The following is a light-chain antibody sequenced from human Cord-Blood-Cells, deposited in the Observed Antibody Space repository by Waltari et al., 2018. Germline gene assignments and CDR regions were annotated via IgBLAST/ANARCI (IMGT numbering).Light chain of an antibody. CDR1: SSDVGGYKY. CDR3: SSYTSSSTYV. CDR2: DVS. Sequence: QSALTPPASLAAAPGQSITISCTGTSSDVGGYKYVSWYQQHPGKAPKLMIYDVSNRPSGVSNRFSGSKSGNTASLTISGLQAEDEADYYCSSYTSSSTYVFGTGTKVTVL. V-gene: IGLV2-14*01. J-gene: IGLJ1*01.